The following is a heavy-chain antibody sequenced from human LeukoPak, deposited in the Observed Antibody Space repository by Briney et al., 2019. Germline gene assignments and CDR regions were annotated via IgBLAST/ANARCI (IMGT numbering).Heavy chain of an antibody. CDR2: NYYSGST. Sequence: SETLSLTCTVSGGSISCYYWSWVRQPPGKGLEWIGYNYYSGSTNYNPSLKSRVTISVDTSKNQFSLKLSSVTAADTAVYYCAGERSYYDSSGYLGGLDYWGQGTLVTVSS. V-gene: IGHV4-59*01. D-gene: IGHD3-22*01. CDR3: AGERSYYDSSGYLGGLDY. J-gene: IGHJ4*02. CDR1: GGSISCYY.